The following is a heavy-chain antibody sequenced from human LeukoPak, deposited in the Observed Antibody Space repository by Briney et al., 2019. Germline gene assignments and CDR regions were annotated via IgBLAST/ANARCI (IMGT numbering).Heavy chain of an antibody. CDR1: GFIFSSYG. J-gene: IGHJ4*02. V-gene: IGHV3-30*19. CDR3: AREYLYYFDY. CDR2: ISYDGSNK. Sequence: GGSLRLSCAASGFIFSSYGMHWVRQAPDKGLEWVAVISYDGSNKYYADSVKGRFTISRDNSKNTLYLQMNSLRAEDTAVYYCAREYLYYFDYWGQGTLVTVSS. D-gene: IGHD2-2*02.